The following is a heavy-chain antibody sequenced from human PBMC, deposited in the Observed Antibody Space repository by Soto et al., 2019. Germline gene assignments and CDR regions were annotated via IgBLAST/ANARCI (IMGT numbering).Heavy chain of an antibody. CDR1: RYSFTSYW. CDR3: ARQKITMIVVGPPDAFDI. CDR2: IYPGDSDT. J-gene: IGHJ3*02. D-gene: IGHD3-22*01. V-gene: IGHV5-51*01. Sequence: GESLKISCKGSRYSFTSYWIGWVRQMPGKGLEWMRIIYPGDSDTRYSPSFQGQVTISADKSISTAYLQWSSLKASDTAMYYCARQKITMIVVGPPDAFDIWGQGTMVTVSS.